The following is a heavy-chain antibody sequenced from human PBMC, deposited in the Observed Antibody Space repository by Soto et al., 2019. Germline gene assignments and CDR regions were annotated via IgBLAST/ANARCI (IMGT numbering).Heavy chain of an antibody. CDR2: IIPILGIA. CDR1: GGTFSSYA. J-gene: IGHJ1*01. V-gene: IGHV1-69*04. CDR3: ARDWGSGSYYNSPIIGWFQH. D-gene: IGHD3-10*01. Sequence: GASVKVSCKASGGTFSSYAISWVRQAPGQGLEWMGRIIPILGIANYAQKFQGRVTITADKSTSTAYMELSSLRSEDTAVYYCARDWGSGSYYNSPIIGWFQHWGQGTLVTVSS.